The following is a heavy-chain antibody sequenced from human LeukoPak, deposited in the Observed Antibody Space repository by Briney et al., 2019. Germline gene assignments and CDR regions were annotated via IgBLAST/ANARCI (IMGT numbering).Heavy chain of an antibody. J-gene: IGHJ4*02. CDR3: ARCGGGYGSATREIDY. V-gene: IGHV3-21*01. CDR1: GFTFSSYA. D-gene: IGHD3-10*01. CDR2: ISSSSSYI. Sequence: GGSLRLSCAASGFTFSSYAMSWVRQAPGKGLEWVSSISSSSSYIYYADSVKGRFTISRDNAKNSLYLQMNSLRAEDTAVYYCARCGGGYGSATREIDYWGQGTLVTVSS.